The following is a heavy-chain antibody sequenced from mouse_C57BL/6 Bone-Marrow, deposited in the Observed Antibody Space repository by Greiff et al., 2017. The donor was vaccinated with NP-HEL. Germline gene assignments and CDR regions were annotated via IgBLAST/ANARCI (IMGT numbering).Heavy chain of an antibody. CDR2: IRSKSNNYAT. Sequence: EVKVEESGGGLVQPKGSLKLSCAASGFSFNTYAMNWVRQAPGKGLEWVARIRSKSNNYATYYADSVKDRFTISRDDSESMLYLQMNNLKTEDTAMYYCVRQGLLLPEYFDYWGQGTTLTVSS. J-gene: IGHJ2*01. CDR3: VRQGLLLPEYFDY. CDR1: GFSFNTYA. V-gene: IGHV10-1*01. D-gene: IGHD1-1*01.